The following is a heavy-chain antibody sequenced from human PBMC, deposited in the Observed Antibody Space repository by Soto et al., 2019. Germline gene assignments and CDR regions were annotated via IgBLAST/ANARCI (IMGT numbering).Heavy chain of an antibody. V-gene: IGHV1-69*08. J-gene: IGHJ6*02. CDR2: IIPILGIA. CDR3: ARDSARSAYGMDV. D-gene: IGHD3-10*01. Sequence: QVQLVQSGAEVKKPGSSVKVSCKASGGTFSSYTISWVRQAPGQGLEWMGRIIPILGIANYAQKFQGRVTITADKSTSTAYMELSSLSSEDTAVYYCARDSARSAYGMDVWGQGTTVTVSS. CDR1: GGTFSSYT.